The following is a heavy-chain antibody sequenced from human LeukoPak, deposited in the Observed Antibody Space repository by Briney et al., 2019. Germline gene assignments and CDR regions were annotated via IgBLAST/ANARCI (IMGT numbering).Heavy chain of an antibody. V-gene: IGHV4-34*01. J-gene: IGHJ4*02. CDR3: AAGLWFGPHEGY. D-gene: IGHD3-10*01. CDR2: INHSGST. Sequence: SETLSLTCAVYGGSFSGYYWSWIRQPPGKGLEWIGEINHSGSTNYNPSLKSRVTISVDTSKNQFSLKLSSVTAADTAVYYCAAGLWFGPHEGYWGQGTLVTVSS. CDR1: GGSFSGYY.